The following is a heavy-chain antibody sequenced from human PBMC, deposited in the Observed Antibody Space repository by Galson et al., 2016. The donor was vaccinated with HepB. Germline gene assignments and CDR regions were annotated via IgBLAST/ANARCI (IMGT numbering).Heavy chain of an antibody. V-gene: IGHV1-69*10. CDR2: IVPPLGRS. CDR1: GGTLRSYS. Sequence: SVKVSCKASGGTLRSYSISWVRQAPGQGFEWMGGIVPPLGRSKYAQKFQGRVTITRDTSASTAYMELSSLRSEDTAVYYCARGIAARPGGYWGQGTLVTVSS. D-gene: IGHD6-6*01. J-gene: IGHJ4*02. CDR3: ARGIAARPGGY.